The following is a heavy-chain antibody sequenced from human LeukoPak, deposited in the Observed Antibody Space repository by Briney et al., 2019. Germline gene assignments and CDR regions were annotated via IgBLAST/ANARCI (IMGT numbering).Heavy chain of an antibody. CDR2: INHSGST. Sequence: PSETLSLTCTVSGGSISSSSYYWGSIRQPPGKGLEWIGEINHSGSTNYNPSLKSRVTISVDTSKNQFSLKLSSVTAADTAVYYCARILPLRSGSYYNIRGHFDYWGQGTLVTVSS. CDR3: ARILPLRSGSYYNIRGHFDY. V-gene: IGHV4-39*07. J-gene: IGHJ4*02. CDR1: GGSISSSSYY. D-gene: IGHD3-10*01.